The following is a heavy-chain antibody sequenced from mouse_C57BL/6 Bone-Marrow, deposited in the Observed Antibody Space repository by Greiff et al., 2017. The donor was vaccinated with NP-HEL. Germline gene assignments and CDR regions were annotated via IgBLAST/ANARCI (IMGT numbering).Heavy chain of an antibody. V-gene: IGHV1-26*01. CDR1: GYTFTDYY. Sequence: VQLQQSGPELVKPGASVKISCKASGYTFTDYYMNWVKQSHGKSLEWIGDINPNNGGTSYNQKFKGKATLTVDKSSSTAYMELRSLTSEDSAVYYCARGGTTVVFYYFDYWGQGTTLTVSS. J-gene: IGHJ2*01. CDR2: INPNNGGT. D-gene: IGHD1-1*01. CDR3: ARGGTTVVFYYFDY.